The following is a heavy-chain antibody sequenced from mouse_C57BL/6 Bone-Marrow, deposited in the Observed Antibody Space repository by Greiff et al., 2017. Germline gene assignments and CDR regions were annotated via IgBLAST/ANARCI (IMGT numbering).Heavy chain of an antibody. CDR1: GYTFTNYW. Sequence: VKLQQSGAELVRPGTSVKMSCKASGYTFTNYWIGWAKQRPGHGLEWIGDIYPGGGYTNYNEKFKGKATLTADKSSSTAYMQFSSLTSEDSAIYYCARYGNYDAMDYWGQGTSVTVSS. D-gene: IGHD2-1*01. V-gene: IGHV1-63*01. J-gene: IGHJ4*01. CDR3: ARYGNYDAMDY. CDR2: IYPGGGYT.